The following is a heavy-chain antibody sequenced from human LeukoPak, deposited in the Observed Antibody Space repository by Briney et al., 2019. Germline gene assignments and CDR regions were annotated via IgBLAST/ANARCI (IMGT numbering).Heavy chain of an antibody. Sequence: PGGSLRLSCAASGFTFSSYAMTWVRQAPGKGLEWDSCIYGSDGRTYYADSVKGRFTISRDNSKNTLYLQMNGLRADDTAVYYCSKQETTGIWYFALWGRGTLVTVSS. CDR3: SKQETTGIWYFAL. CDR1: GFTFSSYA. CDR2: IYGSDGRT. J-gene: IGHJ2*01. V-gene: IGHV3-23*01. D-gene: IGHD3-10*01.